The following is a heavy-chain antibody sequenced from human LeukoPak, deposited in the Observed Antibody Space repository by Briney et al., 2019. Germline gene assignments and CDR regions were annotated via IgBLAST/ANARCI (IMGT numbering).Heavy chain of an antibody. D-gene: IGHD2/OR15-2a*01. J-gene: IGHJ3*01. CDR1: GDSITGYY. V-gene: IGHV4-39*07. CDR3: ARKRGAFPSL. CDR2: IYYTGST. Sequence: SETLSLTCSVSGDSITGYYWAWIRQPPGKGLEYIGNIYYTGSTYYNPSLKSRVTISLDTSKNQFSLRLTSVTAADTAVYYCARKRGAFPSLWGPGTMVTVSS.